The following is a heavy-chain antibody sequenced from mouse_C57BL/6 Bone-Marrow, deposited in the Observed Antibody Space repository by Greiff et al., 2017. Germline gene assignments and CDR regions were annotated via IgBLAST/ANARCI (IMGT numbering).Heavy chain of an antibody. CDR2: INPNIGGP. Sequence: VQLQQSGPELVKPGASVKIPCKASGYTFTDYNMDWVKQSHGKGLKWIGDINPNIGGPTYNKKFKGKATLTTDKSSSTADMELRSLTSEDTAVYYCARDDDTYAMDYWGQGTSVTVSS. D-gene: IGHD2-3*01. CDR3: ARDDDTYAMDY. J-gene: IGHJ4*01. V-gene: IGHV1-18*01. CDR1: GYTFTDYN.